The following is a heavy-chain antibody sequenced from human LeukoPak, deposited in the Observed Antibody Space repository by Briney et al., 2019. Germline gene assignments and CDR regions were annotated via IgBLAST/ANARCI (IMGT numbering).Heavy chain of an antibody. CDR3: AKVMPPGRIRFYSYYMDV. J-gene: IGHJ6*03. D-gene: IGHD2-15*01. CDR1: GFTFSSYA. Sequence: GGSLRLSCAASGFTFSSYAMSWVRQAPGKGLEWVSTITGSGGTKFYADSVKGRFTISRDKSKNTLSLQMNGLRVEDTAVYYCAKVMPPGRIRFYSYYMDVWGKGTTVTVS. V-gene: IGHV3-23*01. CDR2: ITGSGGTK.